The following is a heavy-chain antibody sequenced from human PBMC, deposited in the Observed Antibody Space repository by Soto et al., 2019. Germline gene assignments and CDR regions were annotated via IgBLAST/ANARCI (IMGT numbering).Heavy chain of an antibody. J-gene: IGHJ4*02. Sequence: SETLSLTCTVSGGSISSGGYYWSWIRQHPGKGLEWIGYIYYSGSTYYNPSLKSRVTISVDTSKNQFSLKLSSVTAADTAVYYCARTHVQLWLRVFDYWGQGTLVTVSS. CDR1: GGSISSGGYY. D-gene: IGHD5-18*01. CDR2: IYYSGST. V-gene: IGHV4-31*03. CDR3: ARTHVQLWLRVFDY.